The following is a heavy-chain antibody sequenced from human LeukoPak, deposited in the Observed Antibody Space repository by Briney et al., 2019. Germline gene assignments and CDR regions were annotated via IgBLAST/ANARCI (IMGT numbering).Heavy chain of an antibody. Sequence: ASVTVSCKASGYTFTGYYMHWVRQAPGQGLEWMGWINPNSGGTNYAQKFQGRVTMTRDTSISTAYMELSRLRSDDTAVYYCARVGITMVRGVVNWFDPWGQRTLGTVSS. CDR2: INPNSGGT. D-gene: IGHD3-10*01. V-gene: IGHV1-2*02. CDR3: ARVGITMVRGVVNWFDP. J-gene: IGHJ5*02. CDR1: GYTFTGYY.